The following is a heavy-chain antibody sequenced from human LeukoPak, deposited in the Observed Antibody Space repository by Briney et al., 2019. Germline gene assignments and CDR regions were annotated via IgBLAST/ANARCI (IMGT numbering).Heavy chain of an antibody. J-gene: IGHJ4*02. D-gene: IGHD5-12*01. V-gene: IGHV3-7*01. Sequence: PGGSLRLSCAASGFTFSRYWMSWVRQAPGKGLQWVANIKQDGSEKYYVDSVKGRFTISRDNAKNSLYLQMNSLRADDTAVYYCARHHSGYGYFDHWGQGTLVTVSS. CDR1: GFTFSRYW. CDR2: IKQDGSEK. CDR3: ARHHSGYGYFDH.